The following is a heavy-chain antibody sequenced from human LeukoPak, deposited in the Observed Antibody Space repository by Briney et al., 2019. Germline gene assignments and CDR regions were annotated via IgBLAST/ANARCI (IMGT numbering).Heavy chain of an antibody. CDR1: GFTFNSYA. Sequence: PGGSLRLSCAASGFTFNSYAMSWVRQAPGKGLEWVSAISGSGGSTYYADSVKGRFTISRDNSKNTLYLQMNSLRAEDTAVYYCAKALPQSSLEWLLLNYFDYWGQGTLVTVSP. CDR2: ISGSGGST. CDR3: AKALPQSSLEWLLLNYFDY. D-gene: IGHD3-3*01. J-gene: IGHJ4*02. V-gene: IGHV3-23*01.